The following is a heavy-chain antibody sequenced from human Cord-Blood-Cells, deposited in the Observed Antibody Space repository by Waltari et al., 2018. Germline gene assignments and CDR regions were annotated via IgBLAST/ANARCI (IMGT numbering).Heavy chain of an antibody. J-gene: IGHJ4*02. CDR2: ISAYNGNT. CDR3: ARRQSPQSGPGGGVDY. CDR1: GYTFTSYG. D-gene: IGHD2-21*01. Sequence: QVQLVQSGAEVKKPGASVKVSCQASGYTFTSYGISWVRPAPGQGLEWMGWISAYNGNTNYAQKLQGRVTMTTDTSTSTAYMELRSLRSDDTAVYYCARRQSPQSGPGGGVDYWGQGTLVTVSS. V-gene: IGHV1-18*01.